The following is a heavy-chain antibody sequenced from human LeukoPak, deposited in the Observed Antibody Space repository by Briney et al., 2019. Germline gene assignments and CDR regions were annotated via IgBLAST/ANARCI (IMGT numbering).Heavy chain of an antibody. CDR2: IIPIFGTA. CDR1: GGTFSSYA. D-gene: IGHD3-16*01. CDR3: ARDGRWGSYDRQIN. J-gene: IGHJ4*02. Sequence: SVEVSCKASGGTFSSYAISWVRQAPGQGLEWMGGIIPIFGTANYAQKFQGRVTITTDESTSTAYMELSSLRSEDTAVYYCARDGRWGSYDRQINWGQGTLVTVSS. V-gene: IGHV1-69*05.